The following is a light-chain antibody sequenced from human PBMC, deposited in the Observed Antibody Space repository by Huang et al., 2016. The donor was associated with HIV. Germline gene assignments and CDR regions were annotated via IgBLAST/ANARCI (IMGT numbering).Light chain of an antibody. J-gene: IGKJ1*01. CDR1: QRVSIN. Sequence: EIVLTQSPATLSVSPGERATLPCRASQRVSINLVWYQQRRGQAPRLLIYGPSTRAGGVPARCSGSGSGTYFTLTINSLQSEDFGVYYCQQHDNWPWTFGQGTKVENK. CDR3: QQHDNWPWT. V-gene: IGKV3-15*01. CDR2: GPS.